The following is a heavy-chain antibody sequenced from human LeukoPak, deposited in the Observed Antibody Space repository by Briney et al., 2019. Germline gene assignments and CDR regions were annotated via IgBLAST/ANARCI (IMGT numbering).Heavy chain of an antibody. D-gene: IGHD3-16*01. Sequence: GGSLRLSCAASGFTFSTYAMSWVRQSPGKGLEWVSSISDTGDSTYYADSVKGRSSISRDNSKDTLDLQMNGLRAEDTAVYYCAKDRWGSSRSQPSDYWGQGSLVTVSS. CDR2: ISDTGDST. J-gene: IGHJ4*02. V-gene: IGHV3-23*01. CDR3: AKDRWGSSRSQPSDY. CDR1: GFTFSTYA.